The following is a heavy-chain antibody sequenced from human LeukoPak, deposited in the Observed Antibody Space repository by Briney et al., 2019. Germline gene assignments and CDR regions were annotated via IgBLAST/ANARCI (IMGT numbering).Heavy chain of an antibody. CDR1: GYTFTGYY. CDR2: INPNSGGT. J-gene: IGHJ4*02. Sequence: ASVKVSCKASGYTFTGYYMYWVRQAPGQGLEWMGRINPNSGGTNHAQKFQGRVTMTRDTSISTAYMELSRLRSDDTAVYYCARDRLWFGEYYFDYWGQGTLVTVSS. V-gene: IGHV1-2*06. D-gene: IGHD3-10*01. CDR3: ARDRLWFGEYYFDY.